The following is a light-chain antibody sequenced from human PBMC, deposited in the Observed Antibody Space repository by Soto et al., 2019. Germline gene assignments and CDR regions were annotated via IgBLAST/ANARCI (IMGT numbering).Light chain of an antibody. CDR1: LNVKTR. V-gene: IGKV3-15*01. J-gene: IGKJ4*01. Sequence: EKVMTQSPATLSMSPGERATLSCRASLNVKTRLAWYQQKPGQAPSLLIFDAFTRATGIPARFSGSASGTDFTLTISSLQSEDSAVYYCQQYDEWPLTFGGGTKVEIK. CDR2: DAF. CDR3: QQYDEWPLT.